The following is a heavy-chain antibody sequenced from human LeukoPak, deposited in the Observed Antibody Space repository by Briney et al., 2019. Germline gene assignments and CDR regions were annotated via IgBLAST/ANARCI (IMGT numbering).Heavy chain of an antibody. CDR1: GGSISSYY. CDR2: IYYSGST. J-gene: IGHJ4*02. Sequence: SETLSLTCTVSGGSISSYYWSWIRQPPGKGLEWIGYIYYSGSTNYNPSLKSRVTILVDTSKNQFSLKLSSVTAADTAVYYCARVFSGSSWYGFDYWGQGTLVTVSS. V-gene: IGHV4-59*01. CDR3: ARVFSGSSWYGFDY. D-gene: IGHD6-13*01.